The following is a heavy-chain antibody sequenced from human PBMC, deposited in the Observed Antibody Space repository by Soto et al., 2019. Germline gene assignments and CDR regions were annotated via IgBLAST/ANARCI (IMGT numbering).Heavy chain of an antibody. D-gene: IGHD3-22*01. Sequence: GGSLRLSCAASGFTVSSNYMSWVSQAPGKGLEWVSVIYSGGSTYYADSVKGRFTISRDNSKNTLYLQMNSLRAEDTAVYYCARDRVESGYPEYFQHWGQDTLVTVSS. CDR1: GFTVSSNY. V-gene: IGHV3-53*01. CDR2: IYSGGST. J-gene: IGHJ1*01. CDR3: ARDRVESGYPEYFQH.